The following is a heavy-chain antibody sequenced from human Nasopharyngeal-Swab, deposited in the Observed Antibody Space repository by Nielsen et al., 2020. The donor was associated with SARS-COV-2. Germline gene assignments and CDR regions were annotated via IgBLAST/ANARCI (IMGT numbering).Heavy chain of an antibody. CDR1: GFTFSSYS. CDR3: ARGGFLDY. D-gene: IGHD2-15*01. J-gene: IGHJ4*02. CDR2: ISSSSSTI. V-gene: IGHV3-48*04. Sequence: GESLKISCAASGFTFSSYSMNWVRQAPGKGLEWVSYISSSSSTIYYADSVKGRFTISRDNAKNSLYLQMNSLRAEDTAVYYCARGGFLDYWGQGTLVTVSS.